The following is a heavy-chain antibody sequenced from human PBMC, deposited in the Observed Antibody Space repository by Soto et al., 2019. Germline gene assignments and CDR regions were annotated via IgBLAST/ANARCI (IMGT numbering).Heavy chain of an antibody. CDR1: GFTFKNFA. CDR3: ARGVYFDYTGHLSGMDV. V-gene: IGHV3-33*01. Sequence: QVQVVESGGGVVQPGRSLRLSCAASGFTFKNFAFHWVRQAPGKGLEWVSIIWIDGSNKNYAESVKGRFTISRDDSKNTVHLQMNSLRAEDTAVYYCARGVYFDYTGHLSGMDVWGQGTTVTVSS. J-gene: IGHJ6*02. D-gene: IGHD3-16*01. CDR2: IWIDGSNK.